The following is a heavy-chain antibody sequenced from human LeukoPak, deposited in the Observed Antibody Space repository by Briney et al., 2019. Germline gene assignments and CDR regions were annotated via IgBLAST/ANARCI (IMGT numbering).Heavy chain of an antibody. CDR3: ARLRGGSSSGDYFDY. J-gene: IGHJ4*02. Sequence: GGSLRLSCAASGFTFSSYAMSWVRQAPGKGLEWVSAISGSAGSTYYADSVKGRFTISRDNAKNSLYLQMNSLRAEDTAVYYCARLRGGSSSGDYFDYWGQGTLVTVSS. CDR2: ISGSAGST. D-gene: IGHD1-26*01. V-gene: IGHV3-23*01. CDR1: GFTFSSYA.